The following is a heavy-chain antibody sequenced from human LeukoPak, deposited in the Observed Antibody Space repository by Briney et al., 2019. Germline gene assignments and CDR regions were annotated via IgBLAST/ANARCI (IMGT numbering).Heavy chain of an antibody. CDR1: GFTFSSYG. V-gene: IGHV3-30*18. J-gene: IGHJ4*02. Sequence: GGSLRLSCAASGFTFSSYGMHWVPQAPGKGLEWVAVISYDGSNKYYADSVKGRFTISRDNSRNTLYLQMNSLRAEDTAVYYCAKDHDSSGWYADYFDYWGQGTLVTVSS. D-gene: IGHD6-19*01. CDR3: AKDHDSSGWYADYFDY. CDR2: ISYDGSNK.